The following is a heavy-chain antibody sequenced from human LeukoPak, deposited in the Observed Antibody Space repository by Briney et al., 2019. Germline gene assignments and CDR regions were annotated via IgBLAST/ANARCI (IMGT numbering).Heavy chain of an antibody. Sequence: GGSRRLSCAASGFTFSSYAMSWVRQAPGKGLEWVSAISGSGGSTNYADSVKGLYTISRDNSKNTLYLQMNSLRAEDTAVFYCAKTGVGYCTGGSCSAADYWGQGTLVTVSS. D-gene: IGHD2-15*01. J-gene: IGHJ4*02. CDR2: ISGSGGST. CDR3: AKTGVGYCTGGSCSAADY. CDR1: GFTFSSYA. V-gene: IGHV3-23*01.